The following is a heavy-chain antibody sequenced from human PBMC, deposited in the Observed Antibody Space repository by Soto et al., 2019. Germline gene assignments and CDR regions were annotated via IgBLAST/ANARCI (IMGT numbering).Heavy chain of an antibody. V-gene: IGHV1-8*01. D-gene: IGHD3-10*01. J-gene: IGHJ4*02. CDR1: GNTFTSYD. CDR3: ARGRASGSYYPLDY. Sequence: ASVKVSCKASGNTFTSYDINWVRQATGHGLEWMGWINPNSGNIGYAQKFQGRVTMTRDTAIRTAYMEVSRLRSDDTAVYYCARGRASGSYYPLDYWGQGTLVTVSS. CDR2: INPNSGNI.